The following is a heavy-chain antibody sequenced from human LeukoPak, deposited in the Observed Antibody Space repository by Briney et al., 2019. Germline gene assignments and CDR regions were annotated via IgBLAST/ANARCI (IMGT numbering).Heavy chain of an antibody. CDR2: FDPKDGDT. V-gene: IGHV1-24*01. Sequence: GASVKVSCKVSGYTLTELSVHWVRQAPGKGLEWMGNFDPKDGDTIYAQRFQGRVTMTRNTSISTAYMELSSLRSEDTAVYYCARGLEMRWYQLPPRGLYYMDVWGKGTTVTISS. J-gene: IGHJ6*03. CDR3: ARGLEMRWYQLPPRGLYYMDV. D-gene: IGHD2-2*01. CDR1: GYTLTELS.